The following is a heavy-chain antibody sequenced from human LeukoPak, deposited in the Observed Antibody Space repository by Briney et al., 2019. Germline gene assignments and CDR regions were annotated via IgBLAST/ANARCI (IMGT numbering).Heavy chain of an antibody. CDR1: GGSISSYY. D-gene: IGHD6-19*01. CDR2: IYYSGST. CDR3: ARAAPAVAGFFDC. V-gene: IGHV4-59*08. Sequence: SETLSLTCTVSGGSISSYYWSWIRQPPGKGLEWIGYIYYSGSTNYNPSLKSRVTISVDTSKNQFSLKLSSVTAADTAVYYCARAAPAVAGFFDCWGQGTLSPSPQ. J-gene: IGHJ4*02.